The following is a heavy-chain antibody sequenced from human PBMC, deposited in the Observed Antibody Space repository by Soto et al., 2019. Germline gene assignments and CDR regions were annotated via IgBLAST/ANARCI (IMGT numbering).Heavy chain of an antibody. CDR2: INPSGSST. CDR1: GYIFTKYY. Sequence: ASVKVSCKASGYIFTKYYIHWVRQAPGQGLEWMGIINPSGSSTRYAQNFQGRVTMTRDTSSNTVYMELSRLRFEDTAVYYCARDVGDSGSHWFDSWGQGSLVTVSS. V-gene: IGHV1-46*01. CDR3: ARDVGDSGSHWFDS. D-gene: IGHD1-26*01. J-gene: IGHJ5*01.